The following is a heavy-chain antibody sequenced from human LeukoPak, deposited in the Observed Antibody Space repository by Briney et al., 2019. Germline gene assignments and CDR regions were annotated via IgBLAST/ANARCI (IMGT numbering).Heavy chain of an antibody. D-gene: IGHD4-17*01. J-gene: IGHJ4*02. CDR3: ARIPNLYGDYYFDY. Sequence: GASVKVSCKASGYTFTCYGISWVRQAPGQGLEWMGWISAYNGNTNYAQKLQGRVTMTTDTSTSTAYMELRSLRSDDTAVYYCARIPNLYGDYYFDYWGQGTLVTVSS. CDR2: ISAYNGNT. CDR1: GYTFTCYG. V-gene: IGHV1-18*01.